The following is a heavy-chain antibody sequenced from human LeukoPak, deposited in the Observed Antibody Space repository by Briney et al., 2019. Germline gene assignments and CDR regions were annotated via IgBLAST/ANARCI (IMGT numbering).Heavy chain of an antibody. Sequence: SETLSLACTVSDYSISSGYYWGWIRQPPGKGLEWIGSISHSGSTYYNPSLKSRVTISIDTSKNHFSLKLSSVTAADTAVYYCAREKNHVVITSYYFDYWGLGTLVTVSS. CDR2: ISHSGST. V-gene: IGHV4-38-2*02. CDR3: AREKNHVVITSYYFDY. CDR1: DYSISSGYY. D-gene: IGHD3-16*01. J-gene: IGHJ4*02.